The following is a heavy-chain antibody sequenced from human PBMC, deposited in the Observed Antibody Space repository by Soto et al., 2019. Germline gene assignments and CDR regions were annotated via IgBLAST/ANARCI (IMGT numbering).Heavy chain of an antibody. J-gene: IGHJ5*02. CDR3: ASDDPFDP. CDR1: GAAFRSYF. CDR2: IHSSGKS. Sequence: PXETLSLTCPVSGAAFRSYFWSWIRQPPGKGLEWIGNIHSSGKSNYNPSFKSRVSMSIDPPKNRFSVRLTSVTAADTAVYYCASDDPFDPWGQGMLVTVYS. V-gene: IGHV4-59*01.